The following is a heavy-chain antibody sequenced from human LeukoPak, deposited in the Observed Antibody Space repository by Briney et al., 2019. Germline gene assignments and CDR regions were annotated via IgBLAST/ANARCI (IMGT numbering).Heavy chain of an antibody. Sequence: SVKVSFKASGGTFSSYAISWVRQAPGQGLEWMGGIIPIFGTANYAQKFQGRVTITADESTSTAYMELSSLRSEDTAVYYCAQRMGQLWSANDYWGQGTLVTVSS. J-gene: IGHJ4*02. D-gene: IGHD5-18*01. V-gene: IGHV1-69*13. CDR2: IIPIFGTA. CDR3: AQRMGQLWSANDY. CDR1: GGTFSSYA.